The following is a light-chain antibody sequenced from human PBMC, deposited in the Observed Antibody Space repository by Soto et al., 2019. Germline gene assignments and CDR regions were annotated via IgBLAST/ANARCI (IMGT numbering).Light chain of an antibody. V-gene: IGKV3-20*01. CDR2: GAS. CDR3: QQYGSSLTWT. J-gene: IGKJ1*01. Sequence: EIVLTQSPVTLSLSPGERATLSCRASQSVSSSYLAWYQQKPGQAPRLLIYGASSRATGIPDRFSGSGSGTDFTLTISRLEPEDFPVYYCQQYGSSLTWTFGQGTKVDIK. CDR1: QSVSSSY.